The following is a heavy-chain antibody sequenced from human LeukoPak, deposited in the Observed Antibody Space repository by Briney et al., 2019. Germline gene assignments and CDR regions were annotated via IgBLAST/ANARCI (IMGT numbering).Heavy chain of an antibody. CDR1: GYTFTNYD. D-gene: IGHD5-18*01. CDR3: ALLDTAMVPIAEYFHH. V-gene: IGHV1-69*13. CDR2: IIPFFGTA. Sequence: SVKVSCKTSGYTFTNYDINWVRQATGQGLEWMGGIIPFFGTANFAQKFQGRVTITADESTSTAYMELSSLRSEDTAVYYCALLDTAMVPIAEYFHHWGQGTLVTVSS. J-gene: IGHJ1*01.